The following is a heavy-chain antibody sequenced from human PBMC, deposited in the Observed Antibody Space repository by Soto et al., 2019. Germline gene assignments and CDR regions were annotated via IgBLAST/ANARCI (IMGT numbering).Heavy chain of an antibody. J-gene: IGHJ4*02. CDR1: GFTVNDYY. CDR2: LYSGGST. CDR3: ARATVGASDFGFDS. Sequence: EVQLVESGGGLVQPGGSLRLSCAASGFTVNDYYMTWVRQAPGNGLEWVSLLYSGGSTIYADSVKGRVTISRDSSKNTLYLQMNSLRVEDTAVYYCARATVGASDFGFDSWGQGTLVTVSS. V-gene: IGHV3-53*01. D-gene: IGHD1-26*01.